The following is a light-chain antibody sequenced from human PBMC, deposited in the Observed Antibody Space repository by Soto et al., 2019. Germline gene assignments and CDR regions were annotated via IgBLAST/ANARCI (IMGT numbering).Light chain of an antibody. J-gene: IGKJ1*01. CDR3: QQYGRSPWT. CDR2: GAS. Sequence: DIVLTQSPGILSLSPGERAILSCRASQSVNNNYLAWFQQKPGQAPRRLIYGASSRATGIPDRFSGSGSGTDFTLTISRLEPEDSAVYHCQQYGRSPWTFGQGTKVEIK. CDR1: QSVNNNY. V-gene: IGKV3-20*01.